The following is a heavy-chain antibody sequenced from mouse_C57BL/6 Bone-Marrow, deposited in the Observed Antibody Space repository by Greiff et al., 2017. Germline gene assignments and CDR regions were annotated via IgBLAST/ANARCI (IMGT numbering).Heavy chain of an antibody. Sequence: QVQLQQPGAELVMPGASVKLSCKASGYTFTSYWMHWVQQRPGQGLEWIGEIDPSDSYTNYNQKFKGKSTLTVDKSSSTAYMQLSSLTSEDSAVYYCAPGYFDYWGQGTTLTVSS. CDR3: APGYFDY. CDR2: IDPSDSYT. CDR1: GYTFTSYW. V-gene: IGHV1-69*01. J-gene: IGHJ2*01.